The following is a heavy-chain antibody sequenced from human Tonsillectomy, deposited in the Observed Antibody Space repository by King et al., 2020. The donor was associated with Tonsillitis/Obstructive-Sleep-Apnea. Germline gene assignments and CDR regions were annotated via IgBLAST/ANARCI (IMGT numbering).Heavy chain of an antibody. V-gene: IGHV4-61*03. J-gene: IGHJ2*01. CDR3: ARSPRNWGDWYFDL. CDR2: IYYSGNT. Sequence: VQLQESGPGLVKPSETLSLTCTVSGGSVSSGSYYWTWIRQPPGKGLEWIGYIYYSGNTNYNPSLKSRVTISGDTSKNHFSLKLSSVTAADTAMYYCARSPRNWGDWYFDLWGRGTLVTVSS. D-gene: IGHD7-27*01. CDR1: GGSVSSGSYY.